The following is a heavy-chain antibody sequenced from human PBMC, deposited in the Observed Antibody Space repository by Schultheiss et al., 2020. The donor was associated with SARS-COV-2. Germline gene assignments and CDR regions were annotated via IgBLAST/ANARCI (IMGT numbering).Heavy chain of an antibody. CDR3: AREGYYYDSSGYYLDAFDI. Sequence: SETLSLTCTVSGGSISSSSYYWSWIRQPPGKGLEWIGYIYYSGSTNYNPSLKSRVTISVDTSKNQFSLKLSSVTAADTAVYYCAREGYYYDSSGYYLDAFDIWGQGTMVTVSS. CDR1: GGSISSSSYY. D-gene: IGHD3-22*01. V-gene: IGHV4-61*05. CDR2: IYYSGST. J-gene: IGHJ3*02.